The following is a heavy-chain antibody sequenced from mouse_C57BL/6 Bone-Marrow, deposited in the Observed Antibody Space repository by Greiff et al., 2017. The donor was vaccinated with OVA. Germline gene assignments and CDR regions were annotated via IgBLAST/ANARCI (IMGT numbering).Heavy chain of an antibody. V-gene: IGHV3-6*01. J-gene: IGHJ4*01. CDR3: ALRRYYAMDY. D-gene: IGHD2-12*01. Sequence: EVKLEESGPGLVKPSQSLSLTCSVTGYSITSGYYWNWIRQFPGNKLEWMGYISYDGSNNYNPSLKNRISITRDISKNQFFLKLNSVTTEDTATYYCALRRYYAMDYWGQGTSVTVSS. CDR2: ISYDGSN. CDR1: GYSITSGYY.